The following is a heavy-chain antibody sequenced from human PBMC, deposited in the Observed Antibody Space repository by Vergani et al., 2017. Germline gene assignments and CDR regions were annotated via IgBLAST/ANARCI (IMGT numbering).Heavy chain of an antibody. CDR3: AHAHDGYGSSTSCLNWFDP. CDR2: IYWNDDN. J-gene: IGHJ5*02. CDR1: GFPLSTSGVG. V-gene: IGHV2-5*01. D-gene: IGHD2-2*01. Sequence: QITLKESGPTLVKPTQTLTLTCTFSGFPLSTSGVGVGWIRQPPGKALEWLALIYWNDDNRYRPSLKNRLTITKDTSKNQVVLTITNMDPVDTATYYCAHAHDGYGSSTSCLNWFDPWSQGTLVTVSS.